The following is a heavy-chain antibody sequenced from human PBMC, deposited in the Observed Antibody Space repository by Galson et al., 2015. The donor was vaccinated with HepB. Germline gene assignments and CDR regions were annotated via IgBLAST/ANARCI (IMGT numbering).Heavy chain of an antibody. CDR3: AKDWMNYCSSTSCHHNYFDY. V-gene: IGHV3-23*01. J-gene: IGHJ4*02. Sequence: SLRLSCAASGFTFSSYAMSWVRQAPGKGLEWVSAISGSGGSTYYADSVKGRFTISRDNSKNTLYLQMNSLRAEDTAVYYCAKDWMNYCSSTSCHHNYFDYWGQGTLVTVSS. CDR1: GFTFSSYA. CDR2: ISGSGGST. D-gene: IGHD2-2*01.